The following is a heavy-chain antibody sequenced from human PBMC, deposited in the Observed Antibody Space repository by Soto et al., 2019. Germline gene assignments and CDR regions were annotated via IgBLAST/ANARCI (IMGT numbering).Heavy chain of an antibody. Sequence: PGGSLSLSCAAFGFTFSSYSMNGVRQAPGKGLEGVPSISSISSYIYYADSVKGRFTISRDNAKNSLYLQMNSLRAEDTAVYYCARVLYCSSTSCFRSHGMDVWGQGTTVTVSS. D-gene: IGHD2-2*01. CDR1: GFTFSSYS. J-gene: IGHJ6*02. V-gene: IGHV3-21*01. CDR2: ISSISSYI. CDR3: ARVLYCSSTSCFRSHGMDV.